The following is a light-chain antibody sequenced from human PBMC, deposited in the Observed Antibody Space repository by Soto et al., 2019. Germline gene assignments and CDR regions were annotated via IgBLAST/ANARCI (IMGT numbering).Light chain of an antibody. V-gene: IGLV2-11*01. CDR1: SSDVGGYKF. Sequence: QSVLTHPRSVSGSPGQSVTISCTGTSSDVGGYKFVSWYQQHPGKAPKFMIYEVSKRPSGVPDRFSGSKSGNTAFLTISGLQAEDEADYYCCSYAGFYTSVFGTGTKVTVL. CDR2: EVS. J-gene: IGLJ1*01. CDR3: CSYAGFYTSV.